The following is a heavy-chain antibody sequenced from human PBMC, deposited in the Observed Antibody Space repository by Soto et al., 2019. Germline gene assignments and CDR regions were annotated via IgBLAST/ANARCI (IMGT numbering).Heavy chain of an antibody. V-gene: IGHV3-48*01. CDR3: ARSSSWNYYYYGMDV. CDR1: GFTFSSYS. J-gene: IGHJ6*02. Sequence: GGSLRLSCAASGFTFSSYSMNWVRQAPGKGLEWVSYISSSSSTIYYADSVKGRFTISRDNAKNSLYLQMNSLRAEDTAVYYCARSSSWNYYYYGMDVWGQGTTVTVSS. CDR2: ISSSSSTI. D-gene: IGHD6-13*01.